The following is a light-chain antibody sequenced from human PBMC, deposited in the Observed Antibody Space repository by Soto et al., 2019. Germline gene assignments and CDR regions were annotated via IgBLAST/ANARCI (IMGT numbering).Light chain of an antibody. Sequence: EIVLTQSPGTLSLSPGERATLSCRASQSVASSYLNGYQQKPGQGPRLLIYGASSRATGIPDRFSGSGSGTDFTLTISRLEPEDFAVYYCQQYGSSLWTFGQGTKVEIK. V-gene: IGKV3-20*01. CDR1: QSVASSY. J-gene: IGKJ1*01. CDR3: QQYGSSLWT. CDR2: GAS.